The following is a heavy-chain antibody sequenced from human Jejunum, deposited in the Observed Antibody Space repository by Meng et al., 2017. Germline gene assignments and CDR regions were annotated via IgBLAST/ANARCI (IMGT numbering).Heavy chain of an antibody. CDR3: ARGELLWDY. J-gene: IGHJ4*02. CDR1: GDPISSGEYF. Sequence: QVQLQESGPGLVKPSQTLFLTCNVSGDPISSGEYFWSWIRQPPGKGLEWIGYMDYRGSTFYNPSLKSRVTISVDTSKNQFSLKLSSVTAADTAVYFCARGELLWDYWGQGTLVTVSS. D-gene: IGHD2-2*01. V-gene: IGHV4-30-4*01. CDR2: MDYRGST.